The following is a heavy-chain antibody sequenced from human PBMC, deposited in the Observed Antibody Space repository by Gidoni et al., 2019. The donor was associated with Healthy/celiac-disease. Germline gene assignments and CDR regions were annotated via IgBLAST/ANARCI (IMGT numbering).Heavy chain of an antibody. Sequence: QVQLVESGGGVVQPGRSLRLSCAASGFTFSSYGMHWVRQAPGKGLEWVAVISYDGSNKYYADSVKGRFTISRDNSKNTLYLQMNSLRAEDTAVYYCAKDSKNFPFDYWGQGTLVTVSS. CDR1: GFTFSSYG. J-gene: IGHJ4*02. V-gene: IGHV3-30*18. CDR3: AKDSKNFPFDY. CDR2: ISYDGSNK.